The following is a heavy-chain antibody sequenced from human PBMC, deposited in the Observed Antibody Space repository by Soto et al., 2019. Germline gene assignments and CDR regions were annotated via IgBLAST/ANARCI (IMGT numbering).Heavy chain of an antibody. D-gene: IGHD6-13*01. CDR2: IYHSGST. J-gene: IGHJ5*02. CDR3: AGDAARLAAAERWFDP. Sequence: PSETLSLTCAVSGGSISSSNWWSWVRQPPGKGLEWIGEIYHSGSTNYNPSLKSRVTISVDKSKNQFSLKLSSVTAADTAVYYCAGDAARLAAAERWFDPWGQGTLVTVSS. V-gene: IGHV4-4*02. CDR1: GGSISSSNW.